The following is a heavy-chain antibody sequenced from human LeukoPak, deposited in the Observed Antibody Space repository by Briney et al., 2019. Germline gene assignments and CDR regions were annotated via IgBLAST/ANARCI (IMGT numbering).Heavy chain of an antibody. CDR1: GGTFSSYA. D-gene: IGHD5-24*01. CDR3: ARERDRDGYNTPFDY. J-gene: IGHJ4*02. V-gene: IGHV1-69*04. CDR2: IIPILGIA. Sequence: ASVKVSCKASGGTFSSYAISWVRQAPGQGLEWMGRIIPILGIANYAQKFQGRVTITADKSTSTAYMELSSLRSEDTAVYYCARERDRDGYNTPFDYWGQGTLVTVSS.